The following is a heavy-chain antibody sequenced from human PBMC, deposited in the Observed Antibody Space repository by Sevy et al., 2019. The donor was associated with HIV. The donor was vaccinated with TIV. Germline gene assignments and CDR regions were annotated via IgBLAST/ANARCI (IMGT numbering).Heavy chain of an antibody. Sequence: SETLSLTCTVSGGSISSYDWSWIRQPAGKGLEWIGRMYTSGSTNYNPSVKSRVTMSVNTVKNQFSLKLSSVTAADTAVYYCERDYSSGWYGYFDFWGQGILVTVSS. J-gene: IGHJ4*02. CDR3: ERDYSSGWYGYFDF. V-gene: IGHV4-4*07. CDR1: GGSISSYD. D-gene: IGHD6-19*01. CDR2: MYTSGST.